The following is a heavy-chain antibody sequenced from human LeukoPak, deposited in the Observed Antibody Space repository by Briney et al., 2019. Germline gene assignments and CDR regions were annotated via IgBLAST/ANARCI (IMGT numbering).Heavy chain of an antibody. J-gene: IGHJ4*02. D-gene: IGHD4-11*01. V-gene: IGHV3-48*01. CDR3: ARDVAPMTTVITGGFDY. CDR2: ISIRRSAT. Sequence: GGSLRLSCAASGFTFSNAWMNWVRQAPGKGLEWISYISIRRSATSYAGSVKGRFTISRDDAEDSLYLQMNSLRAEDTAVYYCARDVAPMTTVITGGFDYWGQGSLVTVSS. CDR1: GFTFSNAW.